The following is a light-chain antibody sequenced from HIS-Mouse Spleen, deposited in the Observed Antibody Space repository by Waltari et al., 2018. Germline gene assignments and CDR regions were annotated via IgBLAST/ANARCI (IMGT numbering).Light chain of an antibody. CDR1: QSVLYSSNNKNY. CDR2: WAS. CDR3: QQYYSTPYT. V-gene: IGKV4-1*01. Sequence: DIVMTQSPDSLAVSLGERATINCKSSQSVLYSSNNKNYLAWYQQKPGQPPKLLIYWASTRESGVPDLFSGSGSGTDFTLTISSLQAEDVAGYYCQQYYSTPYTFGQGTKLEIK. J-gene: IGKJ2*01.